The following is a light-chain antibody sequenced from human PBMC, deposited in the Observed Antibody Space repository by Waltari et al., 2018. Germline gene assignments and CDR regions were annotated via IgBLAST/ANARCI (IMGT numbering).Light chain of an antibody. CDR1: HLGSKW. J-gene: IGLJ1*01. CDR3: QTWDSNIFV. V-gene: IGLV3-1*01. CDR2: ADS. Sequence: SFELTQPSSVSVSPGQPASIACSGDHLGSKWTSWYQQKAGQSPVLVIYADSERPSGVPGRFSAARSGDTVTLNISGTQDLDEADYYCQTWDSNIFVFGPGTKVTVL.